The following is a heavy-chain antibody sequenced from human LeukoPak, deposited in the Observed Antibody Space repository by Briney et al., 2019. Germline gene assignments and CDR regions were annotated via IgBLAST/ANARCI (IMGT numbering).Heavy chain of an antibody. CDR2: INPNSGGT. CDR3: ARRQGYTMRRQSYYYMDV. D-gene: IGHD3-10*01. V-gene: IGHV1-2*02. CDR1: GYTFTGYY. J-gene: IGHJ6*03. Sequence: ASVKVSCKASGYTFTGYYMHWVRQAPGQGLEWMGWINPNSGGTNYAQKFQGRVTMTRDTSINTAYLQWSSLKASDSAMYYCARRQGYTMRRQSYYYMDVWGKGTAVTVSS.